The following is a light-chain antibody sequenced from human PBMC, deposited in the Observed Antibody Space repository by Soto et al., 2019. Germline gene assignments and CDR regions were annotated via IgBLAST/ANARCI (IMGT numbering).Light chain of an antibody. CDR3: QQYNSWPET. V-gene: IGKV3-15*01. CDR2: DAS. Sequence: EIVLTQSPATLSLSPGERVTLSCRASQSLSSNLAWYQQKPGQAPRLFIYDASTRATGIPARFSGSGSGTEFTLIISSLQSEDFAVYYCQQYNSWPETFGQGTKVDIK. CDR1: QSLSSN. J-gene: IGKJ1*01.